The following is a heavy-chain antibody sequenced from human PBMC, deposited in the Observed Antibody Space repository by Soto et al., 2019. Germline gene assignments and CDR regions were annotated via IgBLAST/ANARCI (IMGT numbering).Heavy chain of an antibody. J-gene: IGHJ4*02. CDR2: RYYSEST. CDR1: GGSITTGGYY. CDR3: ARTKCSGGSCYSWSLDY. Sequence: LSLTFTVSGGSITTGGYYWSWIRQLPGKGLEWIGHRYYSESTYYNPSLKSRVSISLDTSKNQFSLKLSFVTAADTAMYYCARTKCSGGSCYSWSLDYWGQGTPVTVSS. V-gene: IGHV4-31*03. D-gene: IGHD2-15*01.